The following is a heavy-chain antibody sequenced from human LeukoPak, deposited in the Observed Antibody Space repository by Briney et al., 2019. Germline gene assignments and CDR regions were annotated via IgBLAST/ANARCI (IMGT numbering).Heavy chain of an antibody. Sequence: GGSLTLSCAASGFTFSSYAMSWVRQAPGKGLEWVSAISGSGGSTYYADSVKGRFTISRDNSKNTLYLQMNSLRAEDTAVYYCAKRACSSTSCYTADYWGQGTLVTVSS. CDR3: AKRACSSTSCYTADY. J-gene: IGHJ4*02. D-gene: IGHD2-2*02. CDR2: ISGSGGST. CDR1: GFTFSSYA. V-gene: IGHV3-23*01.